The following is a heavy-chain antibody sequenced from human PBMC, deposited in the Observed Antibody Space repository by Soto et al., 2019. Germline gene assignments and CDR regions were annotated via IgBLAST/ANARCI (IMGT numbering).Heavy chain of an antibody. J-gene: IGHJ6*03. Sequence: QLQLEESGPGLVKPSETLSLTCTVSGGSISSSSYYWGWIRQSPGKGREGIGSFYYSGSTYYSPSLRSRVTISGDTSRKQISLKLSSVTAADTAVYYCARISVASRYMDVWGKGTTVTVSS. V-gene: IGHV4-39*01. CDR1: GGSISSSSYY. D-gene: IGHD5-12*01. CDR3: ARISVASRYMDV. CDR2: FYYSGST.